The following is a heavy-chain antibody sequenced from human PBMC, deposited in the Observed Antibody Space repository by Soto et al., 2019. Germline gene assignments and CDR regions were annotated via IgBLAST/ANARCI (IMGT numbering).Heavy chain of an antibody. J-gene: IGHJ3*01. CDR1: GFTVSSNY. V-gene: IGHV3-66*01. CDR3: ARECGGDCSNAFDL. Sequence: VQLVESGGGLVQPGGSLRLSCAASGFTVSSNYMNWVRQAPGKGLEWLSVLYSGAGTYYADSVKDRFTIPRDNSKNTLYLQLNSLRAEDTAIYYCARECGGDCSNAFDLWGQGTMVTVSP. D-gene: IGHD2-21*01. CDR2: LYSGAGT.